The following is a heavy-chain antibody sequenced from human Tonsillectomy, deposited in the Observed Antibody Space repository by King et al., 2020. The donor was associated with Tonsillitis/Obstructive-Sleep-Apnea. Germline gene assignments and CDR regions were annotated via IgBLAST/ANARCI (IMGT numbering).Heavy chain of an antibody. Sequence: VQLVESGAEVKKPGASVKVSCKASGYTFTNYDISWVRQAPGQGLEWMGWISAYNVNTNYAQKLQGRVTMTTDTSTSTAYMELRSLTSHDTAVYYCARYVAPSMAVAGTEYYYDGMCVWGRGTTVTVPS. CDR2: ISAYNVNT. CDR1: GYTFTNYD. CDR3: ARYVAPSMAVAGTEYYYDGMCV. D-gene: IGHD6-19*01. J-gene: IGHJ6*02. V-gene: IGHV1-18*01.